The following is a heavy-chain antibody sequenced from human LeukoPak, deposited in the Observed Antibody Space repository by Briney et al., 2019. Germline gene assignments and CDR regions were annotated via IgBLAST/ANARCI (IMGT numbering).Heavy chain of an antibody. D-gene: IGHD3-22*01. CDR3: ARSAATYYYDSSGFWYYFDY. CDR1: VYSFINYW. Sequence: GESLKISCKGSVYSFINYWIGWVRQMPGKGLEWMGIIYPGDSDTRYSPSFQGQVTISADKSISTAYLQWSSLKASDTAMYYCARSAATYYYDSSGFWYYFDYWGQGTLVTVSS. V-gene: IGHV5-51*01. J-gene: IGHJ4*02. CDR2: IYPGDSDT.